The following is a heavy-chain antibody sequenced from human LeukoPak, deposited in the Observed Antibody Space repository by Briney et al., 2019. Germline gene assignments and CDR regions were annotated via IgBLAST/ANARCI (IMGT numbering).Heavy chain of an antibody. CDR2: IYPGDSDT. V-gene: IGHV5-51*01. CDR1: GYSFTSYW. Sequence: GESLKISCEGSGYSFTSYWIGWVRQMPGKGLEWMGIIYPGDSDTRYSPSFQGQVTISADKSISTAYLQWSSLKASDTAMYYCARRRYYYDSSGYSYYFDYWGQGTLVTVSS. J-gene: IGHJ4*02. D-gene: IGHD3-22*01. CDR3: ARRRYYYDSSGYSYYFDY.